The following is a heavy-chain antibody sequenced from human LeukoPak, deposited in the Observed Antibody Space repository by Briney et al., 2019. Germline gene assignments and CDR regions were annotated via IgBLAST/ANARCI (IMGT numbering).Heavy chain of an antibody. CDR1: AFTFRNYG. CDR2: IRYDGSNK. V-gene: IGHV3-30*02. Sequence: GGSLRLSCAASAFTFRNYGMHWVRQAPGKGLEWAAFIRYDGSNKYYADSVKGRFTISRDNSKNTLYLQMNSLRAEDTAVYYCAKDVNGYNSGHFDYWGQGTLVTVSS. J-gene: IGHJ4*02. CDR3: AKDVNGYNSGHFDY. D-gene: IGHD5-24*01.